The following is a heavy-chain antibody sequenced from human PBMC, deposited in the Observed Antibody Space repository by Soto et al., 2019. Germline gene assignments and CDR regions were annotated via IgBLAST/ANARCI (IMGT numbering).Heavy chain of an antibody. Sequence: EVQLLESGGGLVQPGGSLRLSCEASGFIFSNYAMRWVRQGPGQGLAWVSVIGGEAVSTNCADSGKGRCTVSRDNSKNTVYLQLDRLRDDDTAVYYCAKDSTSYNCGYDPFDIWGQGTMVTVSS. CDR2: IGGEAVST. V-gene: IGHV3-23*01. CDR1: GFIFSNYA. D-gene: IGHD1-1*01. CDR3: AKDSTSYNCGYDPFDI. J-gene: IGHJ3*02.